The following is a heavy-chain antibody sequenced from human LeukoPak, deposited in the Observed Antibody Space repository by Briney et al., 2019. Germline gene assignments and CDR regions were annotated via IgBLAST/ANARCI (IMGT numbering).Heavy chain of an antibody. D-gene: IGHD3-10*01. Sequence: ASVKVSCKASGYTFTGYYMHWVRQAPGQRLEWMGWINPNSGGTNYAQKFQGWVTMTRDTSISTAYMELSRLRSDDTAVYYCARGAYYGSGNFDYWGQGTLVTVSS. J-gene: IGHJ4*02. CDR1: GYTFTGYY. CDR3: ARGAYYGSGNFDY. V-gene: IGHV1-2*04. CDR2: INPNSGGT.